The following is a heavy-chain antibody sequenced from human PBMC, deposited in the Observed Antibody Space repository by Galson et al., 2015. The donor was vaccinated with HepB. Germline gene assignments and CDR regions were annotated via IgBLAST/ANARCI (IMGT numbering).Heavy chain of an antibody. CDR2: MNPNSGNT. CDR3: ARDRSGFFVEAFDI. D-gene: IGHD3-22*01. J-gene: IGHJ3*02. CDR1: GYMFTSYD. V-gene: IGHV1-8*01. Sequence: SVKVSCKASGYMFTSYDINWVRQATGQGLEWMGWMNPNSGNTGYAQKFQGRVIMSRNTSTGTAYMELSSLKSEDTAVYYCARDRSGFFVEAFDIWGQGTMVTVTS.